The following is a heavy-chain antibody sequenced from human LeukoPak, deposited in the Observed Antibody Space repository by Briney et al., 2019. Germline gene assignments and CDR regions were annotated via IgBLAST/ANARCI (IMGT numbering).Heavy chain of an antibody. D-gene: IGHD2/OR15-2a*01. CDR1: GGSFSGYY. V-gene: IGHV4-34*01. J-gene: IGHJ4*02. CDR2: INHSGST. CDR3: ARVSTDAYGLNSDY. Sequence: SETLSLTCAVYGGSFSGYYWSWIRQPPGKGLEWIGEINHSGSTNYNPSLKSRVTISVDTSKNQFSLKLSSVTAADTAVYYCARVSTDAYGLNSDYWGQGTLVTVSS.